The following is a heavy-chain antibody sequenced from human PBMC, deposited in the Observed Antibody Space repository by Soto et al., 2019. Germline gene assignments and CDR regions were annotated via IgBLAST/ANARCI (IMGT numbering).Heavy chain of an antibody. CDR3: ARDRGNRDDQSVYYYYGMDV. V-gene: IGHV3-30*04. CDR2: ISYDARNK. Sequence: WRWRRLSGVPSGFTFSSYAMHWVRRAPGNGMERAADISYDARNKYYADSVKGGSTISRDNSKNTLYLQMNSLRAEDTAVYYCARDRGNRDDQSVYYYYGMDVWGQGTTVTVSS. CDR1: GFTFSSYA. J-gene: IGHJ6*02. D-gene: IGHD3-10*01.